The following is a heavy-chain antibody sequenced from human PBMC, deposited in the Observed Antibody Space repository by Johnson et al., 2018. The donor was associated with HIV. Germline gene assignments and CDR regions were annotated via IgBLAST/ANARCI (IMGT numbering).Heavy chain of an antibody. D-gene: IGHD6-13*01. CDR1: GFTFDDYA. J-gene: IGHJ3*02. V-gene: IGHV3-9*01. CDR3: AKDVSSSSLFFAFDI. CDR2: ISWNSGSI. Sequence: VQLVESGGGVERPEGSLRLSCAASGFTFDDYAMHWVRQAPGKGLEWVSGISWNSGSIAYADPVKGRFTISRDNAKNSLYLQMNSLRAEDTALYYCAKDVSSSSLFFAFDIWGQGTMVTVSS.